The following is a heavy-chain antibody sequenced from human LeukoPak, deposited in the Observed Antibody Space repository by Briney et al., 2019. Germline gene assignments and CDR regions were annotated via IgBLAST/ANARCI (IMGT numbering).Heavy chain of an antibody. V-gene: IGHV3-23*01. Sequence: PGGSLRLSCAASGFTFSDYAMNWVRQAPGKGLEWVSAISGSGGATYYADSVKGRFTISRDNSKNTLYLQMNSLRAEDTAVYYCAKGKRITIFGVAAPPGYYYGMDVWGQGTTVTVSS. CDR2: ISGSGGAT. CDR1: GFTFSDYA. D-gene: IGHD3-3*01. CDR3: AKGKRITIFGVAAPPGYYYGMDV. J-gene: IGHJ6*02.